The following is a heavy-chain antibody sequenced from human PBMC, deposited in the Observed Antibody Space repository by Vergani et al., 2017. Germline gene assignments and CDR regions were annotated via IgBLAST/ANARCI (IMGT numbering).Heavy chain of an antibody. Sequence: EVQLVESGGGLVQPGGSLRLSCVASGFTFSSYAMHWVRQAPGKGLEYVSGISSNGGSTYYASSVKGRFTISRDNSKNTLYLQMGSLKAEDMAVYYCARDSDILTGYYGMDVWGQGTTVTVSS. V-gene: IGHV3-64*01. CDR2: ISSNGGST. D-gene: IGHD3-9*01. CDR1: GFTFSSYA. CDR3: ARDSDILTGYYGMDV. J-gene: IGHJ6*02.